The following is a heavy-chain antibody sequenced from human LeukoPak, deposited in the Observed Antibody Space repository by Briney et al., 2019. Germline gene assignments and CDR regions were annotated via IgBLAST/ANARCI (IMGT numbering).Heavy chain of an antibody. CDR1: GYTFISYG. CDR2: ISAYNGNT. CDR3: ASRSIAASGPENPFDI. D-gene: IGHD6-13*01. Sequence: ASVKVSCKASGYTFISYGFNWVRQAPGQGLEWMGWISAYNGNTKYAQKFQGRVTMTTDTSTSTAYMELRSLRSDDTAVYYCASRSIAASGPENPFDIWGQGTMVTVSS. J-gene: IGHJ3*02. V-gene: IGHV1-18*01.